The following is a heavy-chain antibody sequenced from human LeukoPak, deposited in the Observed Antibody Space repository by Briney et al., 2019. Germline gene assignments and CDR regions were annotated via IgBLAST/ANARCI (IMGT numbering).Heavy chain of an antibody. V-gene: IGHV3-53*01. CDR1: GFTVSTNY. J-gene: IGHJ2*01. CDR2: SYSGGSS. CDR3: AREEHYRRYFAL. D-gene: IGHD3-16*02. Sequence: QTGGLRLSCAASGFTVSTNYMSWVRQAPGKGLEWVSVSYSGGSSYYADSVKGRFTISRDNSKNTLYLQMNSLRAEDTAVYFCAREEHYRRYFALWGRGTLVTVSS.